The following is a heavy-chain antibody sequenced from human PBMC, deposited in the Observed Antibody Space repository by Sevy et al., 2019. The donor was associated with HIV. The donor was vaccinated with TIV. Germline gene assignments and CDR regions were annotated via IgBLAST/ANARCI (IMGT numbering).Heavy chain of an antibody. CDR3: AGENAWGRGYS. CDR2: IYYNGHI. V-gene: IGHV4-59*08. J-gene: IGHJ4*02. CDR1: GGSITSLD. D-gene: IGHD1-26*01. Sequence: SETLSLTCTVSGGSITSLDWNWIRQPPGKGLEWIANIYYNGHINYNPDLKSRVTLSPDTSKNQFSLRLSSVTAADTAMYYCAGENAWGRGYSWGQGTLVTVSS.